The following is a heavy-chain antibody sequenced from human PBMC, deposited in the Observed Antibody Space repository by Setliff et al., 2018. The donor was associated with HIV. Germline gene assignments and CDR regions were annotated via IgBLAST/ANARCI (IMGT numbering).Heavy chain of an antibody. D-gene: IGHD6-13*01. CDR1: GFTFDDYA. Sequence: PGGSLRFSCAASGFTFDDYAMHWVRQAPGKGLEWVSGITWNSGSIAYADSVKGRFTISRDNAKNSLYLQMNSLRAEDMALYYCAKGRYSSSWYYFDYWGQGTLVTVSS. V-gene: IGHV3-9*03. CDR3: AKGRYSSSWYYFDY. CDR2: ITWNSGSI. J-gene: IGHJ4*02.